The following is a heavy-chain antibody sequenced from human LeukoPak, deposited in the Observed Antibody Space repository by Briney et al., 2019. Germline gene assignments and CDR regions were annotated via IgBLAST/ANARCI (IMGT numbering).Heavy chain of an antibody. Sequence: GRSLRLSCAASGFTFSSYGMHWVRQAPGKGLEWVAVIWYDGSNKYYADSVKGRFTISRDNSKNTLYLQMNSLRAEDTAVYYCARDSWVWNYYGSGSYYGPPSYFDYWGQGTLVTVSS. CDR1: GFTFSSYG. D-gene: IGHD3-10*01. V-gene: IGHV3-33*01. J-gene: IGHJ4*02. CDR3: ARDSWVWNYYGSGSYYGPPSYFDY. CDR2: IWYDGSNK.